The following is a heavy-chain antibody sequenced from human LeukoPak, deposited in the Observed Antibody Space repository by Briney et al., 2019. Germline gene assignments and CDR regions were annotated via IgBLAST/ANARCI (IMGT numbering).Heavy chain of an antibody. V-gene: IGHV1-18*04. J-gene: IGHJ4*02. CDR1: GYTFTGYY. CDR3: ARNMDGLYYYDSSGYGY. Sequence: ASVKVSCKASGYTFTGYYMHWVRQAPGQGLEWMGWISAYNGNTNCAQKLQGRVTMTTDTSTSTAYMELRSLRSDDTAVYYCARNMDGLYYYDSSGYGYWGQGTLVTVSS. D-gene: IGHD3-22*01. CDR2: ISAYNGNT.